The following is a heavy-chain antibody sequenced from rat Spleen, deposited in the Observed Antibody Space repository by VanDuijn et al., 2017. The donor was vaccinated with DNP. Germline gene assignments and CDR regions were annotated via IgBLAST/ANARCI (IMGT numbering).Heavy chain of an antibody. J-gene: IGHJ4*01. CDR3: ARHGPYVYYGFGYAMDA. CDR2: ITAGGGST. D-gene: IGHD1-6*01. Sequence: EVQLVESGGDLVQPGRSLKVSCVVSGFTFNNYWMTWIRQVPGKGLEWVASITAGGGSTYYRDSVKGRFTVSRDNAKSTLYLQMDSLRSEDTATYYCARHGPYVYYGFGYAMDAWGQGTSVTVSS. CDR1: GFTFNNYW. V-gene: IGHV5-31*01.